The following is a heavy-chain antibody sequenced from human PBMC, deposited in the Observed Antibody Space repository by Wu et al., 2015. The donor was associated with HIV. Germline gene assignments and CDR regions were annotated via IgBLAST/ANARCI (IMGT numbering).Heavy chain of an antibody. J-gene: IGHJ6*03. CDR2: INPDTGGT. V-gene: IGHV1-2*02. CDR1: GYTFTGYY. D-gene: IGHD3-3*01. Sequence: QVQLVQSGAEVKKPGASVKVSCKASGYTFTGYYMHWVRQAPGQGLERMGWINPDTGGTNYAQKFQGRVTMTRDTSISTVYMELSRLKSDDTAVYYCARVLETTGPQTIFGVKDLYYLDVWGKGTTVTVSS. CDR3: ARVLETTGPQTIFGVKDLYYLDV.